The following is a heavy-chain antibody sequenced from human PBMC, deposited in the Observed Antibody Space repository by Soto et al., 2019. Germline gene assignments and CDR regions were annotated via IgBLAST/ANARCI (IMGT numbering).Heavy chain of an antibody. CDR2: IKQDGSEK. V-gene: IGHV3-7*03. D-gene: IGHD2-15*01. CDR1: GLTFSGHW. CDR3: ASRPSDVTYCGVFDY. J-gene: IGHJ4*02. Sequence: EVQLVESGGGLVQPGGSLRLSCAASGLTFSGHWMTWVRQAPGKGLEWVANIKQDGSEKYYVDSVKGRFTISRDNDKNSLFLQMNSLRVEDTAVYYCASRPSDVTYCGVFDYWGQGTLVTVSS.